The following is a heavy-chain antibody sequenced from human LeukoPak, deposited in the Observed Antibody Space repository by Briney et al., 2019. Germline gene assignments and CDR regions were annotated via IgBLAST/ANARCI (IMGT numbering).Heavy chain of an antibody. CDR3: ASNLWFRGGDYWYFAL. D-gene: IGHD3-10*01. CDR2: IVPILGAA. V-gene: IGHV1-69*01. CDR1: GGTFSTYA. Sequence: SVKVSCKASGGTFSTYAISWVRQAPGQGLEWMGGIVPILGAASYAQKFQGRVTITADESTTTAFMEMSSLRADDTAVYYCASNLWFRGGDYWYFALWGRGTLVTVSS. J-gene: IGHJ2*01.